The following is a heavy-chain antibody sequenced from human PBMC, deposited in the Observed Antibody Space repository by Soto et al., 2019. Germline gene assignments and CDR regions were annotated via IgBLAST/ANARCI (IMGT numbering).Heavy chain of an antibody. Sequence: QVQLQESGPGLVKPSETLSLTCTVSGGSISSYYWSWIRQPPGKGLEWIGYIYYSGSTNYNPSLKSRVTISVDTSKNQFSLKLSSVTAADTAVYYCARRIAAAGTLFDYCCQGTLVTVSS. CDR2: IYYSGST. CDR3: ARRIAAAGTLFDY. V-gene: IGHV4-59*01. CDR1: GGSISSYY. J-gene: IGHJ4*02. D-gene: IGHD6-13*01.